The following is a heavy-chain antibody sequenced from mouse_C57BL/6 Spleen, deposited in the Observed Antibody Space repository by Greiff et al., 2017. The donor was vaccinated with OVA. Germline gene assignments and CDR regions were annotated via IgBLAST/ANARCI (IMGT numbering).Heavy chain of an antibody. D-gene: IGHD1-1*01. J-gene: IGHJ1*03. CDR1: GYAFSSSW. CDR2: IYPGDGDT. CDR3: ARDSSYWYFDV. Sequence: VKLQESGPELVKPGASVKISCKASGYAFSSSWMNWVKQRPGKGLEWIGRIYPGDGDTNYNGKFKGKATLTADKSSSTAYMQLSSLTSEDSAVYFCARDSSYWYFDVWGTGTTVTVSS. V-gene: IGHV1-82*01.